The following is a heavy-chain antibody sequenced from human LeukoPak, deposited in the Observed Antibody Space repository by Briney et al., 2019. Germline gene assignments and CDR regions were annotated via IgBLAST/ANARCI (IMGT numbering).Heavy chain of an antibody. CDR2: IYPGDSDT. CDR3: ARHETGPFFDY. Sequence: GESLKISCKGSGYNSTTYWIGWVRQMPGKGLECMGIIYPGDSDTRYSPSFQGQVTILADKSISTAYLQWSSLRASDTAMYYCARHETGPFFDYWGQGTLVTVSS. D-gene: IGHD3-10*01. CDR1: GYNSTTYW. V-gene: IGHV5-51*01. J-gene: IGHJ4*02.